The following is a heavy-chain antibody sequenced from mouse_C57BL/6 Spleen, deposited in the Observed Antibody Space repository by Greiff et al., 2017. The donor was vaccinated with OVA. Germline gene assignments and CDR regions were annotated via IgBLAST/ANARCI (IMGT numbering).Heavy chain of an antibody. CDR2: INYDGSST. CDR1: GFTFSDYY. V-gene: IGHV5-16*01. D-gene: IGHD1-1*01. J-gene: IGHJ1*03. Sequence: EVKVVESEGGLVQPGSSMKLSCTASGFTFSDYYMAWVRQVPEKGLEWVANINYDGSSTYYLDSLKSRFIISRDNAKNILYLQMSSLKSEDTATYYCARDLRYYYGSSYWYFDVWGTGTTVTVSA. CDR3: ARDLRYYYGSSYWYFDV.